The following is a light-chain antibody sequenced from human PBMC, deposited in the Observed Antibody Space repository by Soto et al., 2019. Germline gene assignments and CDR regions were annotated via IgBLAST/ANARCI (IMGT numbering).Light chain of an antibody. CDR3: QPTHSAPT. J-gene: IGKJ4*01. CDR1: QTIVRY. Sequence: DIQMTQSPSSLSASIGDRVAITCRASQTIVRYLNWYQQKSGRAPKLLIFKASNLQSGVPSSFSGSGSGTDFTITISSLQPEDFASYYCQPTHSAPTFGGGTTVEIK. CDR2: KAS. V-gene: IGKV1-39*01.